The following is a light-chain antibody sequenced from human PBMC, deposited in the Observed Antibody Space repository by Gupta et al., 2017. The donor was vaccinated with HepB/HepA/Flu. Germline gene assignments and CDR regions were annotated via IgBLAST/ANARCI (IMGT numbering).Light chain of an antibody. CDR1: QSVSRSY. V-gene: IGKV3-20*01. J-gene: IGKJ5*01. CDR3: QQYGSSPRIT. CDR2: GAS. Sequence: EIVLTQSPGPLSLSPGERATLSCRASQSVSRSYLAWYQQKPGHAPRLLIYGASSRATGIPNRFSGSGSGTDFTLTISRLEPEDVAVYYCQQYGSSPRITFGQGTRLEIK.